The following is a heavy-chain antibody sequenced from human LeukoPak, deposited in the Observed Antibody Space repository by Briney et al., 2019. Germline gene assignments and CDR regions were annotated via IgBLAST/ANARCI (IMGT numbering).Heavy chain of an antibody. D-gene: IGHD3-16*01. Sequence: KPSETLSLPCTASGGSISSGTYYWGWIRRPPGKGLEWIGSIYYSGSTYYNPSLKSRVTISVYTSKNQFSLKLSCVTAADTAVYYCVRGSTLRHYQYWGQGTLVTVSS. V-gene: IGHV4-39*01. J-gene: IGHJ4*02. CDR1: GGSISSGTYY. CDR2: IYYSGST. CDR3: VRGSTLRHYQY.